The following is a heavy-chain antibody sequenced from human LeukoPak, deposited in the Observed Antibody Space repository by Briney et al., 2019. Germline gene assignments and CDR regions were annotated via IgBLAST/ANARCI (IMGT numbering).Heavy chain of an antibody. V-gene: IGHV4-39*01. Sequence: SETLSLTCTVSGGFINSSNYYWGWIRQPPGKGLEWIGTIYYSGSTYFNPSLKSRVTISVDTSKNQFSLKVSSVTAADTAGYYCTGSRNYFYYYMDVWGKGTTVTISS. J-gene: IGHJ6*03. CDR2: IYYSGST. CDR1: GGFINSSNYY. D-gene: IGHD1-1*01. CDR3: TGSRNYFYYYMDV.